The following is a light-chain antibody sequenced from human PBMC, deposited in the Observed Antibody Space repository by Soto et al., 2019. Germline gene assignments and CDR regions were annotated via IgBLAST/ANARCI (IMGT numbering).Light chain of an antibody. CDR1: GSNIGTNT. V-gene: IGLV1-44*01. J-gene: IGLJ1*01. CDR2: SNN. Sequence: QPVLTQPPSASGTPGQGVTISCSGSGSNIGTNTVNWYQQLPGTAPKLLIHSNNQRPSGVPDRFSGSKSGTSASLAISGLQSEDEADYYCATWDDSLNAYVFGTGTKLTVL. CDR3: ATWDDSLNAYV.